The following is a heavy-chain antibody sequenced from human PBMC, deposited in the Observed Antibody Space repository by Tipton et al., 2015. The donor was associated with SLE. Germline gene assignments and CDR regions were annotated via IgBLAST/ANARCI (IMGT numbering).Heavy chain of an antibody. J-gene: IGHJ5*02. CDR1: GGSISSHY. Sequence: TLSLTCTVSGGSISSHYWSWIRQPPGKGLEWIGSIYYSGSTYYNPSLKSRVTISVDTSKNQFSLKLSSVTAADTAVYYCAGRIAAAGGWFDPWGQGTLVTVSS. V-gene: IGHV4-59*04. D-gene: IGHD6-13*01. CDR3: AGRIAAAGGWFDP. CDR2: IYYSGST.